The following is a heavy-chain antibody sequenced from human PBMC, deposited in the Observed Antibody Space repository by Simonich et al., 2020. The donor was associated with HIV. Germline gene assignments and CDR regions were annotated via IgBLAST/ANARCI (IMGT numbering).Heavy chain of an antibody. CDR3: ARQSGYVDAFDT. D-gene: IGHD5-12*01. J-gene: IGHJ3*02. Sequence: IKSRVTISVDTSKNQFSLKLTSVTAADTAVYYCARQSGYVDAFDTWGQGTMDTVSS. V-gene: IGHV4-39*01.